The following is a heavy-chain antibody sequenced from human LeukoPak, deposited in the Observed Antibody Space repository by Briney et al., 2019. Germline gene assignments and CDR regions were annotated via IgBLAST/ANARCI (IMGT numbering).Heavy chain of an antibody. D-gene: IGHD6-19*01. CDR3: ASSGSGWYNYDY. CDR1: GFTFSSYA. Sequence: GGSLRLSCAASGFTFSSYAMSWVRQAPGKGLEWVSAIRASGGSTFYADSVKGRFTISRDTSKNTLFLQMNSLRAEDTAVYYCASSGSGWYNYDYWGQGTLVTVSS. J-gene: IGHJ4*02. CDR2: IRASGGST. V-gene: IGHV3-23*01.